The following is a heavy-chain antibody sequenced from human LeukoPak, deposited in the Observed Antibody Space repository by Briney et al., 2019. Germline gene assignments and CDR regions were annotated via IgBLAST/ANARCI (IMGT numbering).Heavy chain of an antibody. J-gene: IGHJ4*02. D-gene: IGHD6-19*01. CDR3: AQGFSSGWYPY. Sequence: PGGSLRLSCAGSGFSVRSFGMSWVRQAPGKGLEWISAISVNGETTWYADSVRGRFIISRDNSKNTLYLQLSSLRAEDTAVYYCAQGFSSGWYPYWGQGSLVSVPS. V-gene: IGHV3-23*01. CDR2: ISVNGETT. CDR1: GFSVRSFG.